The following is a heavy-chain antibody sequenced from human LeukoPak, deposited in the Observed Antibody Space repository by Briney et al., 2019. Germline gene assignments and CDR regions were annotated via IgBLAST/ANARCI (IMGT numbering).Heavy chain of an antibody. V-gene: IGHV4-34*01. CDR3: ATIRPSSSSSYYYYYMDV. Sequence: SETLSLTCAVYGWSFSGYYWSWIRQPPGKGLEWIGEINHSGSTNYNPSLKSRVTISVDTSKNQFSLKLSSVTAADTAVYYCATIRPSSSSSYYYYYMDVWGKGTTVTVSS. CDR2: INHSGST. J-gene: IGHJ6*03. CDR1: GWSFSGYY. D-gene: IGHD6-6*01.